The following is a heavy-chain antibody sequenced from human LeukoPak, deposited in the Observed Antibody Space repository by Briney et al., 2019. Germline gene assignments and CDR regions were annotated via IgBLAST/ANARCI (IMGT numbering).Heavy chain of an antibody. J-gene: IGHJ4*02. CDR2: IYPGDSDT. CDR3: ALNPRGYCSGGRYYIGY. Sequence: PGESLKISCKGSGYSFTNYWIGWVRQMPGKGLEWMGIIYPGDSDTRYSPSFQGQVTISADKSISTAYLQWSSLKASDTAMYYCALNPRGYCSGGRYYIGYWGQGTLVTVSS. CDR1: GYSFTNYW. D-gene: IGHD2-15*01. V-gene: IGHV5-51*01.